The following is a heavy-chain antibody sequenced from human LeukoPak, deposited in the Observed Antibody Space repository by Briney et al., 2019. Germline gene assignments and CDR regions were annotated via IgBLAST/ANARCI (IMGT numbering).Heavy chain of an antibody. V-gene: IGHV3-23*01. D-gene: IGHD6-19*01. CDR2: ISGSGGGT. J-gene: IGHJ4*02. CDR1: GFTFSSYA. Sequence: GGSLRLSCAASGFTFSSYAMNWVRQAPGKGLEWVSGISGSGGGTYYSDSVKGRFTISRDNSKNTLYLQMNSLRAEDTAIYYCAKNQGQWLVPVDYWGQGTLVTVSS. CDR3: AKNQGQWLVPVDY.